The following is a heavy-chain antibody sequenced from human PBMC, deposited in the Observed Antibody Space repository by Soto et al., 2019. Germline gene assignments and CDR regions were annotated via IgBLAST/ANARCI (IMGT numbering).Heavy chain of an antibody. Sequence: SETLSLTCAVYGGSFSGYYWSWIRQPPGKGLEWIGEINHSGSTNYNPSLKSRVTISVVTSKNQFSLKLSSVTAADTAVYYCARLRSYGSGSYYKANYYYYGMDVWGQGTTVTVS. V-gene: IGHV4-34*01. D-gene: IGHD3-10*01. CDR2: INHSGST. CDR3: ARLRSYGSGSYYKANYYYYGMDV. CDR1: GGSFSGYY. J-gene: IGHJ6*02.